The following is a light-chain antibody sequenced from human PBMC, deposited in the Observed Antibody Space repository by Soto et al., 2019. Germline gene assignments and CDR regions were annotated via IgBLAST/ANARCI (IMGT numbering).Light chain of an antibody. J-gene: IGKJ3*01. Sequence: EIVWTQSPGTLSFSPGERATLSCRASQSVSSSYLAWYQQRRGQTPRLLFYGASIRATGIPDRFSGSGSGPDFTLTISRLEPEDLSVYYCQQYGSSPLTLGPGTKVDMK. CDR2: GAS. V-gene: IGKV3-20*01. CDR3: QQYGSSPLT. CDR1: QSVSSSY.